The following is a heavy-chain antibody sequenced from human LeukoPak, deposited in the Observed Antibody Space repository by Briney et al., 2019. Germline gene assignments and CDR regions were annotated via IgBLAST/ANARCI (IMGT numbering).Heavy chain of an antibody. CDR3: TTVLIPFLSNVDY. CDR1: GFTFSNAW. D-gene: IGHD2-15*01. Sequence: GGSLRLSCAASGFTFSNAWMSWVRQAPGKGLEWVGCIKSKTDGGTTDYAAPVKGRFTISRDDSKNTLYLQMNSLKTEDTAVYYSTTVLIPFLSNVDYWGQGTLVTVSS. V-gene: IGHV3-15*01. CDR2: IKSKTDGGTT. J-gene: IGHJ4*02.